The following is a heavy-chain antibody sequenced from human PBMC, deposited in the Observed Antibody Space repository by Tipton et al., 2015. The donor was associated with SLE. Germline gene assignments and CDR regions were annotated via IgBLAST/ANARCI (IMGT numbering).Heavy chain of an antibody. J-gene: IGHJ2*01. Sequence: TLSLTCTVSGGSISSGSYYWTWIRQPAGKGLEWIGRIYTGGSPNYNPSLKSRITISADTPKNQFSLKLSSVTAADTAVYYCARDSGFHITRDLEWLGYFDLWGRGNLFTVSS. V-gene: IGHV4-61*02. CDR2: IYTGGSP. CDR3: ARDSGFHITRDLEWLGYFDL. D-gene: IGHD3-3*01. CDR1: GGSISSGSYY.